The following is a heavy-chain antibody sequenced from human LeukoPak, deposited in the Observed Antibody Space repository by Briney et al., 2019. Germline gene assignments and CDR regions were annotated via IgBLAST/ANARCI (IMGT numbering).Heavy chain of an antibody. CDR1: GGSISSYY. J-gene: IGHJ5*02. CDR3: ARQGDSSGYFGNWFDP. D-gene: IGHD3-22*01. Sequence: SETLSLTCTVSGGSISSYYWSWIRQPPGKGLEWIGYIYTSGSTNYNPSLESRVTISVDTSKNQFSLKLSSVTAADTAVYYCARQGDSSGYFGNWFDPWGQGTLVTVSS. V-gene: IGHV4-4*09. CDR2: IYTSGST.